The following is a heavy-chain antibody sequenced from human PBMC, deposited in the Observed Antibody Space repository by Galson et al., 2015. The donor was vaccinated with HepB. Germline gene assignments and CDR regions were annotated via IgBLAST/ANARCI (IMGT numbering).Heavy chain of an antibody. J-gene: IGHJ5*02. CDR1: GGTFSTHT. CDR3: ARDLRGAKGENWFDP. CDR2: IIPIFGSA. V-gene: IGHV1-69*05. Sequence: SVKVSCKASGGTFSTHTISWVRQAPGQGLDWVGGIIPIFGSANYAQKFQGRVTITTDESKSTIYMELSSLRSEDTAVYYCARDLRGAKGENWFDPWGQGTLVTVSS. D-gene: IGHD3-16*01.